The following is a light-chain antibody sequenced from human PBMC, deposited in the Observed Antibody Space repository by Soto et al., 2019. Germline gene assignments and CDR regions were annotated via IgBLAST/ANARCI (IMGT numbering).Light chain of an antibody. J-gene: IGKJ4*01. CDR2: DTS. Sequence: VLTQSPATLYLSPGERATLSCRASQSVSFYLAWYQQKPGQAPRLLIYDTSKRAPGIPARFSGSGSGTDFTLTITSVEPEDFAVYYCQQRNDWPPATFGGGTKVEIK. V-gene: IGKV3-11*01. CDR3: QQRNDWPPAT. CDR1: QSVSFY.